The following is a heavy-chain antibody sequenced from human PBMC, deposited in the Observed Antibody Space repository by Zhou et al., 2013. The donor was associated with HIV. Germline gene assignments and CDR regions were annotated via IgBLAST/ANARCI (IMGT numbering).Heavy chain of an antibody. Sequence: QVTLVQSGAEVKKPGASVKVSCKASGYTLTGFGLSWVRQAPGKGLEWMGWINPNSGGTNYAQKFQGRVTMTRDTSISTAYMELSRLRSDDTAVYYCARGGSGTLGSGTTSFDYVGPGNP. D-gene: IGHD3-10*01. V-gene: IGHV1-2*02. CDR1: GYTLTGFG. CDR3: ARGGSGTLGSGTTSFDY. CDR2: INPNSGGT. J-gene: IGHJ4*02.